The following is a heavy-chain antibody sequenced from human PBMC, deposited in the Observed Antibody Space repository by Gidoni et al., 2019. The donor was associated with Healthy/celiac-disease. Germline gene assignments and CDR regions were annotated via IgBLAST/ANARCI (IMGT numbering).Heavy chain of an antibody. CDR3: ARRIGYDSNFDY. D-gene: IGHD5-12*01. CDR1: GFPFSSYS. V-gene: IGHV3-21*01. CDR2: ISSSSSYI. Sequence: EVQLVESGGGLVKPGGSLRLSCAASGFPFSSYSMNRVRQAPGKGLEWVSSISSSSSYIYYADSVKGRFTISRDNAKNSLYLQMNSLRAEDTAVYYCARRIGYDSNFDYWGQGTLVTVSS. J-gene: IGHJ4*02.